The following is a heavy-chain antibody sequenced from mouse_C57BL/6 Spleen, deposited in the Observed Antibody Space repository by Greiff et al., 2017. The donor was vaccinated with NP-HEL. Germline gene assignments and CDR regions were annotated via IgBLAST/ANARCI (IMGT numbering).Heavy chain of an antibody. D-gene: IGHD1-3*01. Sequence: VKLQQPGAELVKPGASVKLSCKASGYTFTSYWMQWVKQRPGQGLEWIGEIDPSDSYTNYNQKFKGKATLTVDTSSSTAYMQLSSLTSEDSAVYYCASSKRFDYWGKGTTLTVSS. CDR2: IDPSDSYT. V-gene: IGHV1-50*01. CDR1: GYTFTSYW. J-gene: IGHJ2*01. CDR3: ASSKRFDY.